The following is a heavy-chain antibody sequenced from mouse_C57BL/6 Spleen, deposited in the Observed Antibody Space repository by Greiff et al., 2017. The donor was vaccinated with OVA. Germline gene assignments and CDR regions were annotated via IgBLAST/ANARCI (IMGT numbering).Heavy chain of an antibody. Sequence: EVQGVESGGGLVQPGGSLSLSCAASGFTFTDYYMSWVRQPPGKALEWLGFIRNKANGYTTEYSASVKGRFTISRDNSQSILYLQMNALRAEDSATYYCASFNYLYWYFDVWGTGTTVTVSS. CDR3: ASFNYLYWYFDV. D-gene: IGHD5-5*01. J-gene: IGHJ1*03. CDR1: GFTFTDYY. V-gene: IGHV7-3*01. CDR2: IRNKANGYTT.